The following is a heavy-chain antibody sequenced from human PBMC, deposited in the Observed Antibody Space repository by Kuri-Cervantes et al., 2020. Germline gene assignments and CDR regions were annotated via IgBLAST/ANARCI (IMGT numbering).Heavy chain of an antibody. CDR1: GDSVSRRGVA. Sequence: SETLSLTCAISGDSVSRRGVAWNWIRQSPSRGLEWLGRTFYRSKWINDYAVSIKSRIVINPDTSKNQFSLQLNSVTPEDTAVYYCARHFKKFRYDSDSSPLTSDAFDIWGQGTTVTVSS. CDR2: TFYRSKWIN. V-gene: IGHV6-1*01. CDR3: ARHFKKFRYDSDSSPLTSDAFDI. D-gene: IGHD3-22*01. J-gene: IGHJ3*02.